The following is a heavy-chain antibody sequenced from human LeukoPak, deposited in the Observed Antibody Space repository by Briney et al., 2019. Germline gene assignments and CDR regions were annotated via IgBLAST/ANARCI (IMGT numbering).Heavy chain of an antibody. CDR2: ISSSSSYI. Sequence: GGSLRLSCAASGFTFSSYSMNWVRQAPGKGLESVSSISSSSSYIYYADSVKGRFTISRDNAKNSLYLQMHSLRAEDTAVYYCARDMYSSSWYGYYYGMDVWGQGTTFTVSS. D-gene: IGHD6-13*01. V-gene: IGHV3-21*01. J-gene: IGHJ6*02. CDR3: ARDMYSSSWYGYYYGMDV. CDR1: GFTFSSYS.